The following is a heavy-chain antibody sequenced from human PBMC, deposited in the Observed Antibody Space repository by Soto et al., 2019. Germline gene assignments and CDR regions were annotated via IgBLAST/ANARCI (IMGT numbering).Heavy chain of an antibody. CDR3: ARDVRIAAAGYKRNPNWFDP. D-gene: IGHD6-13*01. J-gene: IGHJ5*02. Sequence: PGESLKISCKGSGYSFTSYWIGWVRQMPGKGLEWMGIIYPGDSDTRYSPSFQGQVTISADKSISTAYLQWSSLKASDTAMYYCARDVRIAAAGYKRNPNWFDPWGQGILVTVSS. CDR1: GYSFTSYW. V-gene: IGHV5-51*01. CDR2: IYPGDSDT.